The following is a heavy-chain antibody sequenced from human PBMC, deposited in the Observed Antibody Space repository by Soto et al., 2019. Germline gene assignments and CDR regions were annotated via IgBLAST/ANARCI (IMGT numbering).Heavy chain of an antibody. V-gene: IGHV3-30*03. CDR3: ATQGDYGDYDDGGDY. J-gene: IGHJ4*02. CDR1: GFTFSSYG. Sequence: QVQLVESGGGVVQPGRSLRLSCAASGFTFSSYGMHWVRQAPGKGLEWVAVISYDGSNKYYADSVKGRFTISRDNSKNTLYLQMNSLRAEDTAVYYCATQGDYGDYDDGGDYWGQGTLVTVSS. CDR2: ISYDGSNK. D-gene: IGHD4-17*01.